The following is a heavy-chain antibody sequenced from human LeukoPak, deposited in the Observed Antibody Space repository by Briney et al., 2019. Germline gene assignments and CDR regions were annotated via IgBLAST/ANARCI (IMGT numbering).Heavy chain of an antibody. D-gene: IGHD3-22*01. Sequence: PGGSLRLSCAASGFTFSDYYMSWIRQAPGKGLEWVSYISSSGSTIYYADSVKGRFTISRDNAKNSLYLQMNSLRAEDTAVYYWARDLYYDSSGYYQGYWGQGTLVTVSS. CDR3: ARDLYYDSSGYYQGY. CDR1: GFTFSDYY. V-gene: IGHV3-11*04. CDR2: ISSSGSTI. J-gene: IGHJ4*02.